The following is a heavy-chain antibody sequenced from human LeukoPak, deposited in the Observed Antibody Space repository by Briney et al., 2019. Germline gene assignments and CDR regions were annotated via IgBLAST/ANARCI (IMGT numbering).Heavy chain of an antibody. CDR1: GCTFSSYA. V-gene: IGHV1-69*05. D-gene: IGHD6-19*01. J-gene: IGHJ5*02. CDR3: ARARVGIAVATDP. CDR2: IIPIFGTA. Sequence: ASVKVSCKGSGCTFSSYAISLVRQGPGQGLEWVGGIIPIFGTANYAQRFQGRVTITTDESTSTAYMELRSLRSDDTAVYYCARARVGIAVATDPWGQGTLVTVSS.